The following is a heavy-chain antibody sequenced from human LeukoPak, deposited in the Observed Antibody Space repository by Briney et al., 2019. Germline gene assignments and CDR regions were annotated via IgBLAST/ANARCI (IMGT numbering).Heavy chain of an antibody. V-gene: IGHV4-4*02. CDR2: IYHSGST. CDR3: ATPAYCSSTSCYKAKDAFDI. Sequence: SGTLSLTCAVSGDSIASTNWWTWVRQPPGKGLEWIGEIYHSGSTYYNPSLKSRVTISVDTSKNQFSLKLSSVTAADTAVYYCATPAYCSSTSCYKAKDAFDIWGQGTMVTVSS. CDR1: GDSIASTNW. J-gene: IGHJ3*02. D-gene: IGHD2-2*02.